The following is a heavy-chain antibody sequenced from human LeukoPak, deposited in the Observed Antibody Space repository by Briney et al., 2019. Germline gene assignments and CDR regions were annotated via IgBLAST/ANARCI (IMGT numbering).Heavy chain of an antibody. Sequence: GGSLRLSCVGSGFNFSPYILNWVRQAPGKGLEWVSSISGSSRYIYYADSVKGRFTISRDNAKSSVFLQMHSLRADGTAIYYCARRLNYGDYGSDDWGQGTLVTVSS. V-gene: IGHV3-21*01. CDR2: ISGSSRYI. D-gene: IGHD4-17*01. J-gene: IGHJ4*02. CDR1: GFNFSPYI. CDR3: ARRLNYGDYGSDD.